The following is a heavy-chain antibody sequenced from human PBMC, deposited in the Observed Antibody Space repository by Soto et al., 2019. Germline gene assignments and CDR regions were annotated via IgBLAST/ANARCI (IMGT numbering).Heavy chain of an antibody. CDR2: IYPGDSDT. J-gene: IGHJ3*02. CDR1: GYSFTSYW. V-gene: IGHV5-51*01. Sequence: PGESLKISCKGSGYSFTSYWIGWVRQMPGKGLEWMGIIYPGDSDTRYSPSFQGQVTISADKSISTAYLQWSSLKASDTAMYYCATHGVTLEYSSSYPEAFDIWGQGTMVTVSS. CDR3: ATHGVTLEYSSSYPEAFDI. D-gene: IGHD6-6*01.